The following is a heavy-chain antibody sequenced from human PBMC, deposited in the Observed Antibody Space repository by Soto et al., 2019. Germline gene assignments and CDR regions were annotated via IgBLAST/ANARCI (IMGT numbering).Heavy chain of an antibody. CDR2: IIPTFGTA. J-gene: IGHJ4*02. CDR1: GGTFSSYA. D-gene: IGHD3-9*01. Sequence: ASVKVSCKASGGTFSSYAISWVRQAPGQGLEWMGGIIPTFGTANYAQKFQGRVTITADESTSTAYMELSSLRSEDTAVYYCARTVRYYDILTGYYRPLDYWGQGTLVTVSS. V-gene: IGHV1-69*13. CDR3: ARTVRYYDILTGYYRPLDY.